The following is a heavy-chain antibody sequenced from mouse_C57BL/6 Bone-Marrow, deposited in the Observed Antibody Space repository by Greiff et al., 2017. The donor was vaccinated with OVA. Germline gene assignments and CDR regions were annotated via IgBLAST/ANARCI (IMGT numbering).Heavy chain of an antibody. CDR3: ARENYYGTGLFDY. D-gene: IGHD1-1*01. V-gene: IGHV1-80*01. Sequence: VQLQQSGAELVKPGASVKISCKASGYAFSSYWMNWVKQRPGKGLEWIGQIYPGDGDTNYNGKFKGKATLTADKSSSTAYMQLSSLTSEDSAVYFCARENYYGTGLFDYWGQGTTLTVSS. CDR2: IYPGDGDT. CDR1: GYAFSSYW. J-gene: IGHJ2*01.